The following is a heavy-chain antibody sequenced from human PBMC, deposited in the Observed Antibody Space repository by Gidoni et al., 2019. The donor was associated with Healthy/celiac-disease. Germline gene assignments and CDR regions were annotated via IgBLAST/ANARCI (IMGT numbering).Heavy chain of an antibody. V-gene: IGHV3-48*02. J-gene: IGHJ3*02. CDR1: VFTFRSYS. CDR3: ARVFGSWELSHDAFDI. D-gene: IGHD1-26*01. CDR2: ISSSSSII. Sequence: EVQLVESGGGLVQPGGSLRLSCAGSVFTFRSYSMNWVRQAPGKGLEWVAYISSSSSIIYYADSVKGRFTISRDNAKNSLYLQMNSLRDEDTAVYYCARVFGSWELSHDAFDIWGQGTMVTVSS.